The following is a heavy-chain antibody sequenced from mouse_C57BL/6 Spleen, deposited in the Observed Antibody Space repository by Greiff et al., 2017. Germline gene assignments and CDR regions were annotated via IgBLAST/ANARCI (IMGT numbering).Heavy chain of an antibody. CDR3: ARGELRLMDY. V-gene: IGHV14-2*01. D-gene: IGHD1-1*01. Sequence: VQLQQSGAELVKPGASVKLSCTASGFTIKDYYLPWVQQRTEQGLEWIGRIDPADGETQYAPKFQGKATITADTSSNTAYLQLSSLTAEDTAVYDCARGELRLMDYWGQGTSVTVAS. CDR2: IDPADGET. CDR1: GFTIKDYY. J-gene: IGHJ4*01.